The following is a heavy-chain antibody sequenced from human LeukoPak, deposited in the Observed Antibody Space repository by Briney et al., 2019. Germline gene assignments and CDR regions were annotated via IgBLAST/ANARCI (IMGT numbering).Heavy chain of an antibody. J-gene: IGHJ6*03. CDR1: GGSISSYY. V-gene: IGHV4-34*01. D-gene: IGHD3-10*01. CDR3: ARLMVRGVAYYYYYMDV. CDR2: INHSGST. Sequence: PSETLSLTCTVSGGSISSYYWSWIRQPPGKGLEWIGEINHSGSTNYNPSLKSRVTISVDTSKNQFSLKLSSVTAADTAVYYCARLMVRGVAYYYYYMDVWGKGTTVTISS.